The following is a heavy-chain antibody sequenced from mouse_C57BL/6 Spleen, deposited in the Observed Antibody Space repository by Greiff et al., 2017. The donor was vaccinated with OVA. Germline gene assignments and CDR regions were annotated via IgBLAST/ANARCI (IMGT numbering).Heavy chain of an antibody. D-gene: IGHD2-12*01. CDR2: FYPGSGSI. CDR3: ARHEEGLYETFYAMDD. J-gene: IGHJ4*01. Sequence: VQLQQSGAELVQPGASVKLSCKASGYTFTEYTIHWVKQRSGQGLEWIGWFYPGSGSITYNEKFKDKATLTADKSSSTVYMELSRLTSEDSAVYVCARHEEGLYETFYAMDDWGKGTSVTVSS. CDR1: GYTFTEYT. V-gene: IGHV1-62-2*01.